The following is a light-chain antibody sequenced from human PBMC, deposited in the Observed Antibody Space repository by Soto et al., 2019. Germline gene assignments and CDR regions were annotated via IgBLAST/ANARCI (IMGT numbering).Light chain of an antibody. CDR1: SSDVGGYNY. CDR3: SSYTSSSTLYV. V-gene: IGLV2-14*01. Sequence: QSALTQPASVSGSPGQSITISCTGTSSDVGGYNYVSWYQQHPGKAPKLMIYGVSNRPSGVSNRFSGSKSDNTASLTISGLQAEDEADYYCSSYTSSSTLYVFGTGTKVTVL. CDR2: GVS. J-gene: IGLJ1*01.